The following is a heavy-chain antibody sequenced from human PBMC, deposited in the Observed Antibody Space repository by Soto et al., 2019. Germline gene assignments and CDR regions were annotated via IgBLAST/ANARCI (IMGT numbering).Heavy chain of an antibody. V-gene: IGHV3-23*01. CDR2: VSRAGTYT. CDR3: VKYTVTEDLGEA. CDR1: GFTFSSYA. J-gene: IGHJ1*01. Sequence: EVQLLESGGDVVRPGGSLRLSCEASGFTFSSYAMGWVRQAPGKGLEWVAGVSRAGTYTFYADSVRGQFSISRDNSRDTVDLYMNALRGDDTAVYFCVKYTVTEDLGEAWGQGNLVSVS. D-gene: IGHD3-16*01.